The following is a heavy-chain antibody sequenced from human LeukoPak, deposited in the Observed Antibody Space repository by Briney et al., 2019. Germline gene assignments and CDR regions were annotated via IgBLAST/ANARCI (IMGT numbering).Heavy chain of an antibody. V-gene: IGHV4-34*01. CDR1: GGSFSGYY. J-gene: IGHJ4*02. CDR2: INHSGST. CDR3: ASSPWTAAGLDY. D-gene: IGHD6-13*01. Sequence: PSETLSLTCAVYGGSFSGYYCSWIRQPPGKGLEWIGEINHSGSTNYNPSLKSRVTISVDTSKNQFSLKLSSVTAADTAVYYCASSPWTAAGLDYWGQGTLVTVSS.